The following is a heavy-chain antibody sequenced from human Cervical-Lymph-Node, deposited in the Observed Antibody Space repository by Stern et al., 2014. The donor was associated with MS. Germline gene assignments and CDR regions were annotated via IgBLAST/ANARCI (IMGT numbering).Heavy chain of an antibody. V-gene: IGHV4-61*02. D-gene: IGHD5-18*01. J-gene: IGHJ6*02. CDR3: AVGYTYGSYGMDV. Sequence: VQLVESGPGLVKPSQTLSLTCTVSGASISRGNYYWSWIRQPAGKGLEWIGRMFTGGSTNYDPSLKSRATISVETSRNQFSLKLTSVTAADTAVYYCAVGYTYGSYGMDVWGQGTTVTVSS. CDR2: MFTGGST. CDR1: GASISRGNYY.